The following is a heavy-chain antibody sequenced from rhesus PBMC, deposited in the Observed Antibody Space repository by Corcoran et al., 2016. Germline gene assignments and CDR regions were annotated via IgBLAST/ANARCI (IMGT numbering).Heavy chain of an antibody. CDR1: GFTFGSYA. Sequence: QVQLVQSGAEVKKPGASVKVSCKASGFTFGSYAISWVLQAPGQGLAWMGVIIPLVGITNYSAKFQGRGTINADTSTSTDYMELRSLRSEDTAVYYCARGGSITIFGVVITPLDYWGQGVLVTVSS. CDR3: ARGGSITIFGVVITPLDY. J-gene: IGHJ4*01. V-gene: IGHV1-198*02. D-gene: IGHD3-3*01. CDR2: IIPLVGIT.